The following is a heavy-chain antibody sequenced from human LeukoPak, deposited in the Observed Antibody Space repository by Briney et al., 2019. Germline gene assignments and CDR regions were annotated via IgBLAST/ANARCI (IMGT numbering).Heavy chain of an antibody. D-gene: IGHD6-19*01. CDR1: GYTFPSYG. J-gene: IGHJ4*02. V-gene: IGHV1-18*01. Sequence: ATVNVPCKASGYTFPSYGISWVRQAPGPAREWMGWISAYNGNTNYAQKLQGRVTMTTDTSTSTAYMELRSLRSDDTAVYCCARDFGWAFDYWGQGTLVTVSS. CDR3: ARDFGWAFDY. CDR2: ISAYNGNT.